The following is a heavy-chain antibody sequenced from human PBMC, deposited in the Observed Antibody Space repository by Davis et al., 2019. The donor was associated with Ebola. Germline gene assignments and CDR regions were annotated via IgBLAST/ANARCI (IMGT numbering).Heavy chain of an antibody. J-gene: IGHJ1*01. V-gene: IGHV3-64*01. CDR2: ISSNGGST. Sequence: GESLKISCAASGFTFSSYAMHWVRQAPGKGLEYVSAISSNGGSTYYANSVKGRFTISRDNSKNTLYLQMGSLRAEDMAVYYCARGPEWLYIGYFQHWGQGTLVTVSS. D-gene: IGHD5-24*01. CDR1: GFTFSSYA. CDR3: ARGPEWLYIGYFQH.